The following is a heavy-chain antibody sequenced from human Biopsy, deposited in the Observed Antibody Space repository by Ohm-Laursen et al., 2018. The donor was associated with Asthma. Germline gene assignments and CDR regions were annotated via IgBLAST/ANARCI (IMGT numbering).Heavy chain of an antibody. J-gene: IGHJ4*02. CDR2: ISSSGSTI. Sequence: SLSLSCAASGFTFSDYYMSWIRQAPGQGLEWVSYISSSGSTIYYADSVKGRFTISRDNAKNSLYLQMNSLRAEDTAVYYCARDRGIAAAGTEFDYWGQGTLVTVSS. D-gene: IGHD6-13*01. CDR3: ARDRGIAAAGTEFDY. CDR1: GFTFSDYY. V-gene: IGHV3-11*01.